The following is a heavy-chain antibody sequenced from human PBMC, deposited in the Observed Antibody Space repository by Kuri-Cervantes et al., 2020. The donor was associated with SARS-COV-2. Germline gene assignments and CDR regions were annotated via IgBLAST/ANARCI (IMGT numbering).Heavy chain of an antibody. CDR3: ARLTIYSSFSYIDV. CDR1: GFAFSDYS. CDR2: FSTSGTNK. V-gene: IGHV3-11*04. Sequence: GESLKISCAASGFAFSDYSMSWIRQAPGKGLEWVSYFSTSGTNKYYIDSVKGRFTISRDNANNSLYLQMDSLRAEDTAVYYCARLTIYSSFSYIDVWGRGTSVTVSS. J-gene: IGHJ6*03. D-gene: IGHD5-24*01.